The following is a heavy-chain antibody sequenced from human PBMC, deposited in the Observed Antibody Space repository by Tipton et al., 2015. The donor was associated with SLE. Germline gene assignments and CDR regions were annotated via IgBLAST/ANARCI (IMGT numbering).Heavy chain of an antibody. CDR2: VYYSGTT. J-gene: IGHJ4*02. CDR3: ARDTLGGLDY. CDR1: GGSVSSSHYY. Sequence: TLSLTCTVSGGSVSSSHYYWGWIRQPPGKGLEWIGSVYYSGTTYYNSSLKSRVTMSVDTSKNQFSLGLNSVTAADTAVYYCARDTLGGLDYWGQGTLVTVSS. V-gene: IGHV4-39*07. D-gene: IGHD7-27*01.